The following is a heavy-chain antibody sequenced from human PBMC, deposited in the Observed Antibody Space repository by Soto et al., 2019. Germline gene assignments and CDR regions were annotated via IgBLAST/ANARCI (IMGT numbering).Heavy chain of an antibody. J-gene: IGHJ6*02. CDR1: GYTFTGYY. Sequence: ASVKVSCKASGYTFTGYYIHWVRQAPGQGLEWMGWINPNSGGTNYAQKFQGWVTMTRDTSISTAYMELSRLRSDDTAVYYCARGVLNVDTAMVIGYYYYCIDVWGQGTTVTVSS. CDR2: INPNSGGT. V-gene: IGHV1-2*04. D-gene: IGHD5-18*01. CDR3: ARGVLNVDTAMVIGYYYYCIDV.